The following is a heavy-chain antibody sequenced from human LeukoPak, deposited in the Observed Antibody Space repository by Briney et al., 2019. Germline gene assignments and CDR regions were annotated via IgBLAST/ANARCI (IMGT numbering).Heavy chain of an antibody. V-gene: IGHV4-34*01. CDR3: ARETSQKGAHYMDV. CDR1: GGSFSGYY. CDR2: INHSGST. Sequence: SETLSLTCAVYGGSFSGYYWSWIRQPPGKGLEWIGEINHSGSTNYNPSLKSRVTISVHTSKNQFSLKLSSVTAADTAVYYCARETSQKGAHYMDVWGKGTTVTISS. J-gene: IGHJ6*03. D-gene: IGHD3-16*01.